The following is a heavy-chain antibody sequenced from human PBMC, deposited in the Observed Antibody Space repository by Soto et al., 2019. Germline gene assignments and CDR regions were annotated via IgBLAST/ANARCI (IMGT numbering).Heavy chain of an antibody. CDR1: GGTFSSYA. Sequence: QVQLVQSGAEVQKPGSSVKVSCKASGGTFSSYAISWVRQAPGQGLEWMGGIIPIFGTANYAQKFQGRVTITADESTSTAYMELSSLRSEDTAVYYCAGYYYDSSGYYYAPIFDYWGQGTLVTVSS. D-gene: IGHD3-22*01. CDR2: IIPIFGTA. CDR3: AGYYYDSSGYYYAPIFDY. V-gene: IGHV1-69*01. J-gene: IGHJ4*02.